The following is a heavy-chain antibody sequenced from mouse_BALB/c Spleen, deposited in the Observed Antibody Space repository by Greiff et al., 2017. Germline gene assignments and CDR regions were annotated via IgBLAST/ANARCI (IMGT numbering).Heavy chain of an antibody. D-gene: IGHD2-14*01. CDR2: IWAGGST. CDR3: AREGAYYRAYFDY. Sequence: QVQLQQSGPGLVAPSQSLSITCTVSGFSLTSYGVHWVRQPPGKGLEWLGVIWAGGSTNYNSALMSRLSISKDNSKSQVFLKMNSLQTDDTAMYYCAREGAYYRAYFDYWGQGTTLTVSS. V-gene: IGHV2-9*02. CDR1: GFSLTSYG. J-gene: IGHJ2*01.